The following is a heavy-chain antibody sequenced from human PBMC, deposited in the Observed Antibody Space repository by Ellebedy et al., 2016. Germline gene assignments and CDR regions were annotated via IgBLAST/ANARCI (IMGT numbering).Heavy chain of an antibody. CDR1: GYNFPSYW. J-gene: IGHJ4*02. CDR2: IYLGDSNT. V-gene: IGHV5-51*01. Sequence: ASVKVSCKGSGYNFPSYWIAWVCQMPGKGLEWMGIIYLGDSNTQYSPSFEGQVTISSDKSITTAYLQWSSLKASDTAVYYCARHPHAYGALDYWGQGSLVTVSS. CDR3: ARHPHAYGALDY. D-gene: IGHD4-17*01.